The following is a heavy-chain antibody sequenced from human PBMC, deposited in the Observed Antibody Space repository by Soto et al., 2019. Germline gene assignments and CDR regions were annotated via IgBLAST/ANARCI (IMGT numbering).Heavy chain of an antibody. J-gene: IGHJ5*02. CDR1: GGSISSSSYY. V-gene: IGHV4-39*01. D-gene: IGHD2-15*01. Sequence: QLQLQESDPGLVKPSETLSLTCTVSGGSISSSSYYWGWIRQPPGKGLEWIGSIYYSGSTYYNPSLKSRVTISVDTSKNQFSLKLSSVTAADTAVYYCAGYCSGGSCFNWFDPWGQGTLVTVSS. CDR3: AGYCSGGSCFNWFDP. CDR2: IYYSGST.